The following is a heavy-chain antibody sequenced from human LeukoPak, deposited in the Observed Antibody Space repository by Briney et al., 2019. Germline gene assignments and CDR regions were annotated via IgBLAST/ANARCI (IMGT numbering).Heavy chain of an antibody. V-gene: IGHV1-69*04. CDR1: GGTFGNYA. Sequence: VASVKVSCKASGGTFGNYAISWVRQAPGQGLERMGRIILILDSANYAQKFQDRVTITADTSTSTVYMELSSLTSEDTAMYYCARDVSYYYDNTGSPYWGQGTLVTVSS. J-gene: IGHJ4*02. D-gene: IGHD3-22*01. CDR2: IILILDSA. CDR3: ARDVSYYYDNTGSPY.